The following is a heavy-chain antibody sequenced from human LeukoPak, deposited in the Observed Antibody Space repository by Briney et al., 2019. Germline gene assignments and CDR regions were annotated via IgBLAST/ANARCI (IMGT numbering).Heavy chain of an antibody. CDR1: GGSISSYY. D-gene: IGHD4-17*01. CDR2: IYYSGST. V-gene: IGHV4-59*01. CDR3: ARDLYGDYGFDY. Sequence: PSETLSLTCTVSGGSISSYYWSWIRQPPGKGLEWIGYIYYSGSTNYNPSLKSRVTISVDTSKNQFSLRLNSVTAADTAVYYCARDLYGDYGFDYWGQGTLVTVSS. J-gene: IGHJ4*02.